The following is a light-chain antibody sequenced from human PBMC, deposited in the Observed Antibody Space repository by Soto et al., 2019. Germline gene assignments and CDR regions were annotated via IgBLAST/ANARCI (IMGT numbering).Light chain of an antibody. Sequence: QPLLTQSPSASASLGASVKLTCTLSSGHSSYAIAWHQQQPEKGPRYLMKLNSDGRHSKGDGIPDRFSGSSSGAERYLTISSLQSEDEAEYFCQTWGTGIAVFGGGTQLTVL. J-gene: IGLJ7*01. CDR2: LNSDGRH. CDR3: QTWGTGIAV. CDR1: SGHSSYA. V-gene: IGLV4-69*01.